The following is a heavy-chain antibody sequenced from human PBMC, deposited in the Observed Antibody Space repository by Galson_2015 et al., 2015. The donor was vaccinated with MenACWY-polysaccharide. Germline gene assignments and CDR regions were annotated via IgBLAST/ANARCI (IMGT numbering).Heavy chain of an antibody. CDR3: AKDRPLRGLSVFYYGMDV. D-gene: IGHD3-10*01. Sequence: SLRLSCAVSGFIFSDYAIHWVRQAPGKGLEWLAVISYDGSNKYYLESVKGRFTISRDNSKDMVYLHMNSLRGEDTAVYFCAKDRPLRGLSVFYYGMDVWGRGTMVIVSS. V-gene: IGHV3-30*18. J-gene: IGHJ6*02. CDR2: ISYDGSNK. CDR1: GFIFSDYA.